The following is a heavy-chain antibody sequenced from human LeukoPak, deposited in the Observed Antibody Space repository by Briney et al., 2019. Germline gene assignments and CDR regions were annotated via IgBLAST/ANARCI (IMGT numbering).Heavy chain of an antibody. CDR1: GASISTYY. Sequence: PETLSLTCTVSGASISTYYWSWIRQPAGKGLEWIGRMYNTGSTNYNPSLKSRATMSVDTSKNQLSLRLSSVTAADTAVYYCARDNGGDYWYSDIWGRGTLVTVSS. D-gene: IGHD2-21*01. CDR3: ARDNGGDYWYSDI. CDR2: MYNTGST. J-gene: IGHJ2*01. V-gene: IGHV4-4*07.